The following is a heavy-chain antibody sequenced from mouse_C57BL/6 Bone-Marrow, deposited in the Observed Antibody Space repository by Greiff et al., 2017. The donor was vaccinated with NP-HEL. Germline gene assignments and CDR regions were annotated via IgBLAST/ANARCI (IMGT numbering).Heavy chain of an antibody. J-gene: IGHJ2*01. D-gene: IGHD2-3*01. CDR2: INPNNGGT. Sequence: VQLQQSGPELVKPGASVKISCKASGYTFTDYYMNWVKQSHGKSLEWIGDINPNNGGTSYNQKFKGKATLTVDKSSSTAYMELRSLTSEDSAVYYCAPGGDGFFYFDYWGQGTTLTVSS. CDR3: APGGDGFFYFDY. CDR1: GYTFTDYY. V-gene: IGHV1-26*01.